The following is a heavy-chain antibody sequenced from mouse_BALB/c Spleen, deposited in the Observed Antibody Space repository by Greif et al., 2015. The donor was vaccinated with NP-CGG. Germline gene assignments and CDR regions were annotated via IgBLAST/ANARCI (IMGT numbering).Heavy chain of an antibody. V-gene: IGHV1-7*01. D-gene: IGHD2-2*01. CDR1: GYTFTSYW. CDR2: INPSTGYT. Sequence: QVQLKQSGAELAKPGASVKMSCKASGYTFTSYWMHWVKQRPGQGLEWIGYINPSTGYTEYNQKFKDKATLTADKSSSTAYMQLSSLTSEDSAVYYCATIYYGYDRNYYAMDYWGQGTSVTVSS. J-gene: IGHJ4*01. CDR3: ATIYYGYDRNYYAMDY.